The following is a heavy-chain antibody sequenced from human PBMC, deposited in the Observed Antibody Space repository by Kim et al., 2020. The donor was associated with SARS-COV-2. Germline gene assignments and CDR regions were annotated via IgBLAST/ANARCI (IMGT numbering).Heavy chain of an antibody. D-gene: IGHD6-13*01. CDR1: GYTFTSYD. J-gene: IGHJ4*02. CDR2: MNPNSGNT. V-gene: IGHV1-8*01. CDR3: ARVRRAAAGIDY. Sequence: ASVKVSCKASGYTFTSYDINWVRQATGQGLEWMGWMNPNSGNTGYAQKFQGSVTMTRNTSISTAYMELSSLRSEDTAVYYCARVRRAAAGIDYWGQGTLVTVSS.